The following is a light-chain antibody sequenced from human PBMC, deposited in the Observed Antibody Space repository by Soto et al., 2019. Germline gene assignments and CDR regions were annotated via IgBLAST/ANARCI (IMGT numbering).Light chain of an antibody. Sequence: DIEMTQSPATLSLSPGERATISCRASQSVSSYLAWYQQKPGQAPRLLIYDASNRATGIPARFSGSGSGTDFTLTISILEPEDFAVYYCQQRSNWPPWTFGQGTKVEIK. CDR2: DAS. V-gene: IGKV3-11*01. CDR3: QQRSNWPPWT. CDR1: QSVSSY. J-gene: IGKJ1*01.